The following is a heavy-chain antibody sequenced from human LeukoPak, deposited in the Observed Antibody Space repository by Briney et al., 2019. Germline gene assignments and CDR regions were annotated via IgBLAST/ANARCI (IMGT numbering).Heavy chain of an antibody. D-gene: IGHD3-10*01. J-gene: IGHJ4*02. V-gene: IGHV3-30*18. CDR1: GFTFSTYV. CDR2: ISYDGSNK. CDR3: AKDGGPLWFGELFDFDY. Sequence: GGSLRLSCAASGFTFSTYVMSWVRQAPGKGLEWVAVISYDGSNKYYADSVKGRFTISRDNSKNTLYLQMNSLRAEDTAVYYCAKDGGPLWFGELFDFDYWGQGTLVTVSS.